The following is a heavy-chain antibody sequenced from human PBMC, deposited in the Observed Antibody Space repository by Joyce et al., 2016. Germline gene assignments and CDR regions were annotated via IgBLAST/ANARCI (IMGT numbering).Heavy chain of an antibody. Sequence: QVQLVESGGGVVPPGKSLTLTCEVSGFNFNSYGMHWVRQAHGEGLEVVAVISFDASHKQYADAVKGRFTISRDTSNNTVFLQMNSLRTEDTAVYFCAKDGAIQSSGWYGGEFDLWGQGTLVTVS. V-gene: IGHV3-30*18. CDR3: AKDGAIQSSGWYGGEFDL. CDR1: GFNFNSYG. CDR2: ISFDASHK. J-gene: IGHJ4*02. D-gene: IGHD6-19*01.